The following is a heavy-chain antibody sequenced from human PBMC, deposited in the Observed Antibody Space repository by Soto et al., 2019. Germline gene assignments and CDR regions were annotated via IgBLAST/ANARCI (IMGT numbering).Heavy chain of an antibody. CDR3: AKDRNYPRDQFHY. Sequence: PGGSLRLSCADSGFTFSTYALSWVRQAPGKGLEWVSAISANGQGIYYADSVRGRFTIARDNSKNTIFLHMDSLRAEDTAVYYCAKDRNYPRDQFHYWGQGTLVTVSS. V-gene: IGHV3-23*01. CDR2: ISANGQGI. CDR1: GFTFSTYA. D-gene: IGHD1-7*01. J-gene: IGHJ4*02.